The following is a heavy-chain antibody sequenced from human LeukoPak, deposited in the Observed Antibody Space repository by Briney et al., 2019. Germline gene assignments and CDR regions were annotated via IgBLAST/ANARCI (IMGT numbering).Heavy chain of an antibody. D-gene: IGHD3-16*02. V-gene: IGHV3-53*01. Sequence: GGSLRLSCTVSGFTVSSNSMSWVRQAPGKGLEWVSFIYSGGNTLYSDSVKGRFTISRDNSKNTLYLQMNSLRAEDTAVYYCARSLSSRFSGPRRPYYFDSWGQGTLVTVSS. CDR2: IYSGGNT. CDR1: GFTVSSNS. CDR3: ARSLSSRFSGPRRPYYFDS. J-gene: IGHJ4*02.